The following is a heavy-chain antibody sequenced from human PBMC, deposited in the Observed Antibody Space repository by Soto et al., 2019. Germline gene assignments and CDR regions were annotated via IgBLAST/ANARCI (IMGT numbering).Heavy chain of an antibody. V-gene: IGHV4-39*01. CDR2: IYYSGST. D-gene: IGHD1-1*01. J-gene: IGHJ3*02. CDR3: ARLGRVERRNAFDI. Sequence: SETLSLTCTVSGGSISSSSYYWGWIRQPPGKGLEWIGSIYYSGSTYYNPSLKSRVTISVDTSKNQFSLKLSSVTAADTAVYYCARLGRVERRNAFDIWGQGTMVTVSS. CDR1: GGSISSSSYY.